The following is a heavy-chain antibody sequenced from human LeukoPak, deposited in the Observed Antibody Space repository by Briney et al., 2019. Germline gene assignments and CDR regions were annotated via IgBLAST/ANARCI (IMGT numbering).Heavy chain of an antibody. CDR3: AKDQDDYTDY. V-gene: IGHV3-30*02. J-gene: IGHJ4*02. D-gene: IGHD3-3*01. Sequence: PGGSLRLSCAASGFTFSLWHALGPPGSRQGAVKGRFTISRDNSKNTLYLQMNSLRAEDTAVYYCAKDQDDYTDYWGQGTLVTVSS. CDR1: GFTFSLW.